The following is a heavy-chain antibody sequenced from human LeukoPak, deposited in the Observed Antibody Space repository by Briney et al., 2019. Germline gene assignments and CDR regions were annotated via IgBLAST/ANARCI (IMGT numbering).Heavy chain of an antibody. J-gene: IGHJ4*02. D-gene: IGHD3-10*01. CDR1: DGSISSGGYS. Sequence: PSQTLSLTCAVSDGSISSGGYSWSWIRQPPGKGLEWIGYIYHSGSTYYNPSLKSRVTISVDRSKNQFSLKLSSVTAADTAVYYCARGGGFGEKWFDYWGQGTLVTVSS. CDR3: ARGGGFGEKWFDY. CDR2: IYHSGST. V-gene: IGHV4-30-2*01.